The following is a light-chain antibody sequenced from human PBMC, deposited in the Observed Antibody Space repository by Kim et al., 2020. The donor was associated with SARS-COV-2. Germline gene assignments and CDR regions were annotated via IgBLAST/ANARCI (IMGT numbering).Light chain of an antibody. Sequence: SASLGDRVTITCRASQSISSYLNWYQQKPGKAPNLLIYTASSLQSGVPSRFSGSGSGTDFTLTISSLQPEDFATYYCQQGYSAPRTFGQGTKLEIK. V-gene: IGKV1-39*01. CDR2: TAS. J-gene: IGKJ2*01. CDR3: QQGYSAPRT. CDR1: QSISSY.